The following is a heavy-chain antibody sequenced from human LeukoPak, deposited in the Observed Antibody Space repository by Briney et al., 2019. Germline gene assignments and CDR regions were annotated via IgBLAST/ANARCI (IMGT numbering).Heavy chain of an antibody. J-gene: IGHJ3*02. CDR2: IHHSGGT. Sequence: PSETLSFTCAVYGGSFSGWWSWIRQPPGKGLEWIGEIHHSGGTKYNPSLRSLDTISVDTSKRQISLKMTSVTAADTAIYYCARHNGWAFDIWGQGTVVTVSS. V-gene: IGHV4-34*01. CDR3: ARHNGWAFDI. CDR1: GGSFSGW. D-gene: IGHD2-15*01.